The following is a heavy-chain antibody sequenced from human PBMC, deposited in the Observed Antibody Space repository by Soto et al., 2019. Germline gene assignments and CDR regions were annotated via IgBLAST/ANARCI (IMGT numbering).Heavy chain of an antibody. V-gene: IGHV3-11*06. D-gene: IGHD3-10*01. CDR1: GFNFSDYY. CDR3: ARGLGGSYFIAY. J-gene: IGHJ4*02. CDR2: ISTNSRYI. Sequence: QVQLVESGGGLVKPGGSLRLSCAVSGFNFSDYYMTWIRQAPGKGLEWISYISTNSRYIKYADSIKGRFTISRDNAKSSLYLQMNSLGAEDTAIYYCARGLGGSYFIAYWGQGTLVTVSS.